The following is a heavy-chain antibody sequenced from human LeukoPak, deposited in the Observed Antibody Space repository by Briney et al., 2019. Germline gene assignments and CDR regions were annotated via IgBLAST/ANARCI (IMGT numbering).Heavy chain of an antibody. D-gene: IGHD5-12*01. CDR1: GGSISTYY. CDR3: ARMGGYSGYATH. J-gene: IGHJ4*02. CDR2: IYSSGSA. V-gene: IGHV4-59*08. Sequence: PSETLSLTCTVSGGSISTYYWSWIRQPPGKGLEWIGYIYSSGSANYNPSLKGRVTMSVDTSKNQFSLKLSSVTAADTAVYYCARMGGYSGYATHWGQGTLVTVSS.